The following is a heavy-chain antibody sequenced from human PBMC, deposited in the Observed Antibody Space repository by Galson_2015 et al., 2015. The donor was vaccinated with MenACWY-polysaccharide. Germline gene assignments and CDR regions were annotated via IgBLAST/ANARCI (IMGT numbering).Heavy chain of an antibody. CDR2: IYYSGST. J-gene: IGHJ5*02. CDR1: GGSISIYY. Sequence: SETLSLTCTVSGGSISIYYWSWIRQPPGKGLEWIGYIYYSGSTNYNPSLKSRVTISVDTSKNQFSLKLSSVTAADTAVYYCARNLGYCSSTSCYAWFDPWGQGTLVTVSS. D-gene: IGHD2-2*01. V-gene: IGHV4-59*01. CDR3: ARNLGYCSSTSCYAWFDP.